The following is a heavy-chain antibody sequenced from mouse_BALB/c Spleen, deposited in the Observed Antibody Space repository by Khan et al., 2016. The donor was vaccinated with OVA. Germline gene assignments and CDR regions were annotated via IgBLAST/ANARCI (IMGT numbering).Heavy chain of an antibody. CDR2: IWGDGGT. Sequence: QVQLKESGPGLVAPSQSLSITCTVSGFSLTSYGVNWVRQPPGKGLEWLGVIWGDGGTNYRSALISRLSISKDNSKSQVFLKLHSLQTDDTSTYYCAKWDDLYAMDYWGQGTSVTVSS. CDR1: GFSLTSYG. D-gene: IGHD2-3*01. CDR3: AKWDDLYAMDY. J-gene: IGHJ4*01. V-gene: IGHV2-3*01.